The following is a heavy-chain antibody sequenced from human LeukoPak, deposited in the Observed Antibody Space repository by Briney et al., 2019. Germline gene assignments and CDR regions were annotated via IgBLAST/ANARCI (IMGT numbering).Heavy chain of an antibody. CDR3: ARRGIGLVMDY. CDR1: GGSINNFY. V-gene: IGHV4-59*01. J-gene: IGHJ4*02. Sequence: SETLSLTCTVSGGSINNFYWSWIRQPPGKGLEWIGYIYYSGSTNYNPSLKSRVTISVDPSKNQFSLRLSSVTAADAAEYYCARRGIGLVMDYWGQGTLVTVSS. CDR2: IYYSGST. D-gene: IGHD3-9*01.